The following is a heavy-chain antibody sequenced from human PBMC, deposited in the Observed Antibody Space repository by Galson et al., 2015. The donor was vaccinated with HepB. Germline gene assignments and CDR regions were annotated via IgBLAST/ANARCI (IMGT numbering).Heavy chain of an antibody. CDR3: ARRSENSGYYYYFDY. J-gene: IGHJ4*02. D-gene: IGHD3-22*01. CDR1: GFTFSSYA. CDR2: ISGSGGST. Sequence: SLRLSCAASGFTFSSYAMSWVRQAPGKGLEWVSAISGSGGSTYYADSVEGRFTISRDNSKDTLYLQMNSLRAEDTAVYYCARRSENSGYYYYFDYWGQGTLVLVSS. V-gene: IGHV3-23*01.